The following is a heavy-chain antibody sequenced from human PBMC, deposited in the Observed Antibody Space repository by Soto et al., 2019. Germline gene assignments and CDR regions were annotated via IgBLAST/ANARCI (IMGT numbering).Heavy chain of an antibody. Sequence: QVQLVQSGAEVKKPGASVKVSCKASGYTFTTYYMHWVRQAPGQGLEWMGIINPNGGSTTYAQKFQGRATMTRDTSSSTVYMELSSLRSEDTAVYSCARAGYCSGSICFQGNFDYWGQGTRVTVSS. CDR2: INPNGGST. CDR1: GYTFTTYY. J-gene: IGHJ4*02. CDR3: ARAGYCSGSICFQGNFDY. V-gene: IGHV1-46*01. D-gene: IGHD2-15*01.